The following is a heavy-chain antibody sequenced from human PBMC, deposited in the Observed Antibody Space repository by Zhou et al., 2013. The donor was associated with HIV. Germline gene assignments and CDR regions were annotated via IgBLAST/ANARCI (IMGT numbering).Heavy chain of an antibody. CDR3: ARGKAAAASNTYYYMDV. CDR2: IIPVLALA. V-gene: IGHV1-69*04. J-gene: IGHJ6*03. D-gene: IGHD2-2*01. CDR1: GGTFYSYA. Sequence: QVQLVQSGAEVKKPGSSVKVSCKASGGTFYSYAISWVRQAPGQGLEWVGRIIPVLALANYAQKFQGRVTITADRSTSTAYMELSSLRSEDTAVYYCARGKAAAASNTYYYMDVWGQRDHGHRLL.